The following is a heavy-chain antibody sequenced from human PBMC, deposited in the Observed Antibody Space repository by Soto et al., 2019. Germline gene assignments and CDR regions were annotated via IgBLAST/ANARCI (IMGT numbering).Heavy chain of an antibody. CDR2: IYWDDDK. Sequence: QITLKESGPTLVKPTQTLTLTCTFSGISLTSSGVAVGWIRQPPGEALEWLAVIYWDDDKRYSQSLKTRLTITKDPSKNQVVLTMTNMDPVDTATYYCASAWYGDQHYYGMGVWGQGTTVTVSS. D-gene: IGHD6-13*01. V-gene: IGHV2-5*02. CDR1: GISLTSSGVA. CDR3: ASAWYGDQHYYGMGV. J-gene: IGHJ6*02.